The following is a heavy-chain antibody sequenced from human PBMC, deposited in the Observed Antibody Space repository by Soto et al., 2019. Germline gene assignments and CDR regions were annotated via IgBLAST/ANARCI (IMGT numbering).Heavy chain of an antibody. J-gene: IGHJ6*02. V-gene: IGHV5-10-1*01. Sequence: GESLKISCKGSGYSFTSYWISWVRQMPGKGLEWMGRIDPSDSYTNYSPSFQGHVTISADKSISTAYLQWSSLKASDTAMYYCARLGGGCSGGSCYYYGMDVWGQGTTVTVSS. CDR2: IDPSDSYT. D-gene: IGHD2-15*01. CDR1: GYSFTSYW. CDR3: ARLGGGCSGGSCYYYGMDV.